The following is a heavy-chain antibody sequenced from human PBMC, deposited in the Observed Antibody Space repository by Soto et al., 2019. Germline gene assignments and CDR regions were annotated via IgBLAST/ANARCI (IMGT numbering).Heavy chain of an antibody. CDR3: AKDALAYYDFWS. Sequence: PGGSLRLSCAASGLTFSSYAMGWVRQAPGQGLEWVSHISNSGRSTKYADFVKGRFTISRDNSKNTLYLQMNSLRAEDTAIYYCAKDALAYYDFWSWGQGTLVTVSS. V-gene: IGHV3-23*01. D-gene: IGHD3-3*01. CDR2: ISNSGRST. CDR1: GLTFSSYA. J-gene: IGHJ4*02.